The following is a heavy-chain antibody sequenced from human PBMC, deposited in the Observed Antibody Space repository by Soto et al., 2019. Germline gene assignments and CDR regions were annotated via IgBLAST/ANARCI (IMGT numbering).Heavy chain of an antibody. V-gene: IGHV4-59*01. CDR3: ARDGDLELPPGYYFDY. CDR1: DTSISSSD. CDR2: IYYSAST. J-gene: IGHJ4*02. D-gene: IGHD1-26*01. Sequence: PSGTLSLTFSVPDTSISSSDWAWIRRPPGKGLEGIGYIYYSASTNYNPSFKGRVTISVDTSNNQFSLKLSCVTAADTAVYYCARDGDLELPPGYYFDYWGQGTLVTVSS.